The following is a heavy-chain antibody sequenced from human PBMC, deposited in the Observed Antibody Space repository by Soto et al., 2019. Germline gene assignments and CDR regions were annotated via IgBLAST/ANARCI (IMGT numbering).Heavy chain of an antibody. CDR1: GGSFSGYY. CDR3: ARGVTMVRGVILYYMDV. CDR2: INHSGST. J-gene: IGHJ6*03. V-gene: IGHV4-34*01. Sequence: SETLSLTCAVYGGSFSGYYWSWIRQPPGKGLEWIGEINHSGSTNYNPSLKSRVTISVDTSKNQFSLKLSSVTAADTAVYYCARGVTMVRGVILYYMDVWGKGTTVTVSS. D-gene: IGHD3-10*01.